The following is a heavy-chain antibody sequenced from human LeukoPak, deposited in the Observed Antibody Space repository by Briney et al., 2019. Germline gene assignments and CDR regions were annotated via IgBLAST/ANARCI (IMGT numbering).Heavy chain of an antibody. CDR3: ARDRGWMGYGDYYFDY. CDR1: GGSFSGYY. D-gene: IGHD4-17*01. Sequence: KSSETLSLTCAVYGGSFSGYYWSWIRQPPGKGLEWIGEINHSGSTNYNPSLKSRVTISVDTSKNQFSLKLSSVTAADTAVYYCARDRGWMGYGDYYFDYWGQGTLVTVSS. V-gene: IGHV4-34*01. CDR2: INHSGST. J-gene: IGHJ4*02.